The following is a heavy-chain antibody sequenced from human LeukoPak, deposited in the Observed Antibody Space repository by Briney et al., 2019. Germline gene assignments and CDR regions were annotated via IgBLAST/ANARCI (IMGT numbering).Heavy chain of an antibody. D-gene: IGHD6-19*01. V-gene: IGHV3-7*01. CDR3: ARDEYSSGWYYYYYYGMDV. CDR2: IKQDGSEK. J-gene: IGHJ6*02. Sequence: GGSLRLSCAASGFTFSSYWMSWVRQAPGKGLEWVANIKQDGSEKYYVDSVKGRFTISRDNAKNSLYLQMNGLRAEDTAVYYCARDEYSSGWYYYYYYGMDVWGQGTTVTVSS. CDR1: GFTFSSYW.